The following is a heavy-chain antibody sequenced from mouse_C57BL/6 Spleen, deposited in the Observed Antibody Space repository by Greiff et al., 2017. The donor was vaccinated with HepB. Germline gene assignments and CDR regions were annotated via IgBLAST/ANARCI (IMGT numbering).Heavy chain of an antibody. CDR3: ARGPFTTVVATRRYAMDY. CDR1: GYTFTDYN. V-gene: IGHV1-18*01. J-gene: IGHJ4*01. Sequence: EVQLQQSGPELVKPGASVKIPCKASGYTFTDYNMDWVKQSHGKSLEWIGDINPNNGGTIYNQKFKGKATLTVDKSSSTAYMELRSLTSEDTAVYYWARGPFTTVVATRRYAMDYWGQGTSVTVSS. CDR2: INPNNGGT. D-gene: IGHD1-1*01.